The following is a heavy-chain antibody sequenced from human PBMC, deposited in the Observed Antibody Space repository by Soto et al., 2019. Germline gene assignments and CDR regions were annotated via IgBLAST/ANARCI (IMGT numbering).Heavy chain of an antibody. V-gene: IGHV3-7*01. J-gene: IGHJ3*02. Sequence: VQLVESGGGLVQPGESLRLSCTASGLTFSTSWLTWVRQAPGEGLEWVSKIHPPGNVQHYAASVKERFTISRDNAENLVFLQMSGSRVEDTAVYYCAAENTPDAFDILGEGTIVTVSS. CDR1: GLTFSTSW. CDR2: IHPPGNVQ. CDR3: AAENTPDAFDI.